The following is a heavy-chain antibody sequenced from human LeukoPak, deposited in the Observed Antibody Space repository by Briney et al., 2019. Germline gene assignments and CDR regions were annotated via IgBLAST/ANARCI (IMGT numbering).Heavy chain of an antibody. D-gene: IGHD2-15*01. J-gene: IGHJ4*02. CDR1: GFTFSSYG. V-gene: IGHV3-30*02. Sequence: GGSLRLSCAASGFTFSSYGMHWVCQAPGKGLEWVAFIRYDGSNKYYADSVKGRFTISRDNSKSTLYLQMNSLRAEDTAVYYCAKEKDIGGYFDYWGQGTLVTVSS. CDR3: AKEKDIGGYFDY. CDR2: IRYDGSNK.